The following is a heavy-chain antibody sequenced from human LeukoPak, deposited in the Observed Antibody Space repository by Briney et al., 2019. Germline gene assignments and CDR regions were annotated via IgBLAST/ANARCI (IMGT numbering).Heavy chain of an antibody. J-gene: IGHJ4*02. CDR1: GLSFSSYT. D-gene: IGHD3-9*01. V-gene: IGHV3-21*01. CDR2: ISSSSSYI. CDR3: AREYYDILTGYWDY. Sequence: GGSLRLSCAPSGLSFSSYTIHWVRQAPGKGLEWVSSISSSSSYIYYADSVKGRFTISRDNAKNSLYLQMNSLRAEDTAVYYCAREYYDILTGYWDYWGQGTLVTVSS.